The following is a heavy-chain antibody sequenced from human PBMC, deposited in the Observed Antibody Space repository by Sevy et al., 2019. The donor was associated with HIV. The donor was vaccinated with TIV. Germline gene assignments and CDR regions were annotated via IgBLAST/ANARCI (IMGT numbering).Heavy chain of an antibody. J-gene: IGHJ6*02. CDR3: AREVAGRIAVAGISYYGMDV. CDR2: ISYDGSNK. Sequence: GGFLRLSCAASGFTFSSYAMHCVRQAPGKGLEWVAVISYDGSNKYYADSVKGRFTFFRDNSKNTLYLRMNSLRADDTAVYYCAREVAGRIAVAGISYYGMDVWGQGTTVTVSS. V-gene: IGHV3-30-3*01. CDR1: GFTFSSYA. D-gene: IGHD6-19*01.